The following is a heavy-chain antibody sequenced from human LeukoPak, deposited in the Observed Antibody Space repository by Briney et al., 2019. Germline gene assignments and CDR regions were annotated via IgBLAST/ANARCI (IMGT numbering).Heavy chain of an antibody. Sequence: ASVKVSCKASGYTFTGYYMHWVRQAPGQGLEWMGWINPNSGGTNYAQKFQGWVTMTRDTSISTAYMELSRLRSDDTAVYYCAREGLGYCSSTSCYASGVVDYWGQGTLVTVSS. CDR2: INPNSGGT. J-gene: IGHJ4*02. CDR1: GYTFTGYY. V-gene: IGHV1-2*04. D-gene: IGHD2-2*01. CDR3: AREGLGYCSSTSCYASGVVDY.